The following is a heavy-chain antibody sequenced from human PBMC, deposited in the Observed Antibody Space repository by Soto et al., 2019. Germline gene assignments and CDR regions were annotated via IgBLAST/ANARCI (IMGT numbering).Heavy chain of an antibody. CDR3: ARGVRVTNSRGYWYFDL. CDR2: ISGSGGST. J-gene: IGHJ2*01. Sequence: GGSLRLSCAASGFTFSSYAMSWVRQAPGKGLEWVSAISGSGGSTYYADSVKGRFTISRDNSKNTLYLQMNSLRAEDTAVYYCARGVRVTNSRGYWYFDLWGRGTLVTVSS. D-gene: IGHD4-17*01. V-gene: IGHV3-23*01. CDR1: GFTFSSYA.